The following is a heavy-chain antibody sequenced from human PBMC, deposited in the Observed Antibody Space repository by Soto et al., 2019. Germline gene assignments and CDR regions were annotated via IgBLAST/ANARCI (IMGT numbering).Heavy chain of an antibody. CDR2: IYYSGST. J-gene: IGHJ2*01. D-gene: IGHD3-22*01. CDR1: GGSISSSSYY. V-gene: IGHV4-39*01. Sequence: PSETLSLTCTVSGGSISSSSYYWGWIRQPPGKGLEWIGSIYYSGSTYYNPSLKSRVTIYVDTSKNQFSLKLSSVTAADTAVYYCAITQYYYDSSGYYHMAGNWYFDLWGRGTLVTISS. CDR3: AITQYYYDSSGYYHMAGNWYFDL.